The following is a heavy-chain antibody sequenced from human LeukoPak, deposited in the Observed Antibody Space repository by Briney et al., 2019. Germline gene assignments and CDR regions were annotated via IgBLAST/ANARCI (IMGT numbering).Heavy chain of an antibody. D-gene: IGHD6-13*01. CDR1: GGSFSGYY. V-gene: IGHV4-34*01. Sequence: SETLSLTCAVYGGSFSGYYWSWFRQPPGKGLEWIGEINHSGSTNYNPSLKSRVTISVDTTKNRFSLKLSSVTAADTAVYYCARGPYLLYSSSWEFDYWGQGTLVTVSS. CDR3: ARGPYLLYSSSWEFDY. J-gene: IGHJ4*02. CDR2: INHSGST.